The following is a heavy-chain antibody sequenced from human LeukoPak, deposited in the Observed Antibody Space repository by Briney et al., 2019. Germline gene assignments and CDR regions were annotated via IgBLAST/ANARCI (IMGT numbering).Heavy chain of an antibody. CDR1: GFTFSSYG. D-gene: IGHD6-19*01. V-gene: IGHV3-33*01. CDR2: IWYDGSNK. CDR3: ARHGAVAGIRNGFDI. Sequence: PGGSLRLSCAASGFTFSSYGMHWVRQAPGKGLEWVAVIWYDGSNKYYTDSVKGRFTISRDNSKNTLYLQMNSLRAEDTAVYYCARHGAVAGIRNGFDIWGQGTMVTVSS. J-gene: IGHJ3*02.